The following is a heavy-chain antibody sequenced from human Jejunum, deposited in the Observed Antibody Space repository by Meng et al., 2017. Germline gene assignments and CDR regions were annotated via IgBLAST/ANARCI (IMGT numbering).Heavy chain of an antibody. J-gene: IGHJ4*03. D-gene: IGHD5-24*01. CDR3: RIVEMATSEAY. V-gene: IGHV4-61*01. CDR1: GYSISSGYY. Sequence: SETLSLTCTVSGYSISSGYYWGWIRQPPGKGLEWIGYIYYSGSTNYNPSLKSRVTISVDTSKNQFSLKLRSVTAADTAVYYCRIVEMATSEAYWGRGTQV. CDR2: IYYSGST.